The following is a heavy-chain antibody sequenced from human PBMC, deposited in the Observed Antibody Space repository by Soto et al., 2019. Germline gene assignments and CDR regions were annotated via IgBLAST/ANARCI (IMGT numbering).Heavy chain of an antibody. J-gene: IGHJ4*02. CDR2: INTGNGTT. Sequence: QVQFLQSGAEVKKPGASVKVSCKTSGYIFTDYPIHWVRQAPGRGLEWVAWINTGNGTTRYSPRLQGRVSLRTDTSASTAYMELTRLRFEDTALYYCASNAFDYWGKGTLVAVSP. CDR1: GYIFTDYP. V-gene: IGHV1-3*04. CDR3: ASNAFDY.